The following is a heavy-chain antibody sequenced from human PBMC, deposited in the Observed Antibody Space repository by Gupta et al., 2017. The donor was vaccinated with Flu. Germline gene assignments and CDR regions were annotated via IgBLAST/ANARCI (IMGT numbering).Heavy chain of an antibody. Sequence: EVHLLESGGGLVQPGGSLRLSCAASGLIFSSYAMSWVRQTPGKGLEGVSVISGSADNTKDADSVEGRFSISRDNAKNPLYLQMNSRRAEDTAVYYWATAGDHGGAFDSWGQGTLVTVSS. CDR2: ISGSADNT. D-gene: IGHD2-21*02. CDR1: GLIFSSYA. J-gene: IGHJ4*02. V-gene: IGHV3-23*01. CDR3: ATAGDHGGAFDS.